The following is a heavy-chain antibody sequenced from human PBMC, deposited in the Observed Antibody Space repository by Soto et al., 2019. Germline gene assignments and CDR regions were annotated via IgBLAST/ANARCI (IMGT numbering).Heavy chain of an antibody. J-gene: IGHJ4*02. CDR2: IWYDGSNK. CDR3: ARDRRIQLWTPFGY. Sequence: QVQLVESVGGVVQPGRSLRLSCAASGFTFSSYGMHWVRQAPGKGLEWVAVIWYDGSNKYYADSVKGRFTISRDNSKNTLYLQMNSLRAEDTAVYYCARDRRIQLWTPFGYWGQGTLVTVSS. D-gene: IGHD5-18*01. V-gene: IGHV3-33*01. CDR1: GFTFSSYG.